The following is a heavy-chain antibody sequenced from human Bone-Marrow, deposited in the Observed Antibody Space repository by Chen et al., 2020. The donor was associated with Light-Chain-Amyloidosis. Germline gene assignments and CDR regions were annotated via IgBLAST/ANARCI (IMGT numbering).Heavy chain of an antibody. CDR3: ARDTTGRNYDILTGYYAIGYGMDV. Sequence: EVQLVESGGGLVQPGGSLRLSCAASGFTFSSYWMHWVRQAPGKGLVWVSRINSDGSSTSYADSVKGRFTISRDNAKNTLYLQMNSLRAEDTAVYYCARDTTGRNYDILTGYYAIGYGMDVWCQGTTVTVSS. J-gene: IGHJ6*02. CDR1: GFTFSSYW. V-gene: IGHV3-74*01. D-gene: IGHD3-9*01. CDR2: INSDGSST.